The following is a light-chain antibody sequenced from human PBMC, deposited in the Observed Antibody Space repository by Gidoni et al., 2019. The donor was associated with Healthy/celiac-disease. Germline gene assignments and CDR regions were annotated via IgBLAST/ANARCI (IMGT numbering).Light chain of an antibody. CDR1: QSVSSSY. CDR3: QQYGSSPFT. J-gene: IGKJ3*01. CDR2: GAS. Sequence: RQSVSSSYLAWYQQKPGQAPRLLIYGASSRATGIPDRFSGSGSGTDFTLTISRLEPEDFAVYYCQQYGSSPFTFGPGTKVDIK. V-gene: IGKV3-20*01.